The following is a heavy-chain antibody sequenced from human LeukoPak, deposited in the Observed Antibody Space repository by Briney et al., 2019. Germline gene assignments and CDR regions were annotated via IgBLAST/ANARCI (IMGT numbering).Heavy chain of an antibody. CDR3: ARSYGSGRYPAPFRY. CDR1: GFTFSSYG. J-gene: IGHJ1*01. V-gene: IGHV3-33*01. Sequence: PGRSLRLSCAASGFTFSSYGMHWVRQAPGKGLEWVSVIWYDGSNKYYAGSVKGRFTISRDNSKNTLYLQMNSLRAEDTAVYYCARSYGSGRYPAPFRYWGQGTLVTVSS. CDR2: IWYDGSNK. D-gene: IGHD3-10*01.